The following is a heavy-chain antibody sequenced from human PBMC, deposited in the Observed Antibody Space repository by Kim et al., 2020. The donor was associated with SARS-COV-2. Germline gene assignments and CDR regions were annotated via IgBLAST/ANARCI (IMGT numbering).Heavy chain of an antibody. CDR2: ISYNSGSI. Sequence: GGSLRLSCVASGFTFGEYAMHWVRQAPGKGLEWVSGISYNSGSIGYADSVKGRLTISRDNAKKSLYLQMNSLRVEDTALYYCAKADYYNSGGYSRAFDIWGRGTMVTVPS. D-gene: IGHD3-22*01. V-gene: IGHV3-9*01. CDR1: GFTFGEYA. J-gene: IGHJ3*02. CDR3: AKADYYNSGGYSRAFDI.